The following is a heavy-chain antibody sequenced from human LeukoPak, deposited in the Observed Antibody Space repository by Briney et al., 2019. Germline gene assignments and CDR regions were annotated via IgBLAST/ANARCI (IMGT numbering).Heavy chain of an antibody. D-gene: IGHD5-24*01. V-gene: IGHV1-69*13. J-gene: IGHJ4*02. CDR3: ARERMAGYYFDY. CDR2: IIPIFGTA. CDR1: GYTFTSYG. Sequence: GASVKVSCKASGYTFTSYGISWARQAPAQGLEWMGGIIPIFGTANYAQKFQGRVTITADESTSTAYMELSSLRSEDTAVYYCARERMAGYYFDYWGQGTLVTVSS.